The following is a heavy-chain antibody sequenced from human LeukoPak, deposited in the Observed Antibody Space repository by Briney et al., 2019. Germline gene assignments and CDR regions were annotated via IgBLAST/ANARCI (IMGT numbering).Heavy chain of an antibody. V-gene: IGHV3-74*01. J-gene: IGHJ4*01. CDR3: VRSAFLTTEFYFDY. CDR1: GFTFSSYA. CDR2: INTDGRTI. Sequence: PGGPLGLSCAASGFTFSSYAMHWVRQAPGKGLVWVSRINTDGRTITYADSVKGRFTISRDNAKNTLYLQMNSLRAEDTAVYYCVRSAFLTTEFYFDYWGHGTLVTVSS. D-gene: IGHD4-11*01.